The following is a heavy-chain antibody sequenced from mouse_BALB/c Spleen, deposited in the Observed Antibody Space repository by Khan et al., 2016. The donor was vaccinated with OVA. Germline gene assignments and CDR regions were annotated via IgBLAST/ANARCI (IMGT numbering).Heavy chain of an antibody. D-gene: IGHD2-1*01. CDR2: IDPFSGGT. Sequence: VQLKQSGPELMKPGASVKISCRASGYSFTTYYIHWMMQSHGKSLEWIGYIDPFSGGTTYNQKFKGKATLTVDTSSSTAYIHLSNLTSEDSAVYYWTGHGNVAWLTCWGQGTLVTVSA. CDR3: TGHGNVAWLTC. CDR1: GYSFTTYY. J-gene: IGHJ3*01. V-gene: IGHV1S135*01.